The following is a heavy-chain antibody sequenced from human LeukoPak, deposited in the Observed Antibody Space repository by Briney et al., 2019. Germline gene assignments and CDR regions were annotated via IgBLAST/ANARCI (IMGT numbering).Heavy chain of an antibody. J-gene: IGHJ4*02. CDR2: IYYSGST. CDR3: ARGVLLWFGDRIPFDY. D-gene: IGHD3-10*01. CDR1: GGSISSGGYY. V-gene: IGHV4-31*03. Sequence: SQTLSRTCTVSGGSISSGGYYWSWIRQHPGKGLEWIGYIYYSGSTYYNPSLKSRVTISVDTSKNQFSLKLSSVTAADTAVYYCARGVLLWFGDRIPFDYWGQGTLVTVSS.